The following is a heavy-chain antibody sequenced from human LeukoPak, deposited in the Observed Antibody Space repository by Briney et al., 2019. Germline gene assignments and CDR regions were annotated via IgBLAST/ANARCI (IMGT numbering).Heavy chain of an antibody. J-gene: IGHJ4*02. V-gene: IGHV3-30*04. CDR1: GFTFSSYS. CDR2: ISYDGSNK. Sequence: GGSLRLSCAASGFTFSSYSMHWVRQAPGKGLEWVAVISYDGSNKYYADSGKGRFTIYRDNSKNTLYLQMNSLRAEDTAVYYCARDKDASFDYWGQGTLATVSS. CDR3: ARDKDASFDY.